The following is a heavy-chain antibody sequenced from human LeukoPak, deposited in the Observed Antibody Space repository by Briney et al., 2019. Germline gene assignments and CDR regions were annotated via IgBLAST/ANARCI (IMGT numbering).Heavy chain of an antibody. CDR2: INHSGST. CDR1: GGSFSGYY. Sequence: KPSETLSLTCAVYGGSFSGYYWSWIRQPPGKGLEWIGEINHSGSTNYNPSLKSRVTISVDTSKNQFSLKLSSVTAADTAVYYCARNYDSSDYGYNWFDPWGQGTLVTVSS. V-gene: IGHV4-34*01. D-gene: IGHD3-22*01. CDR3: ARNYDSSDYGYNWFDP. J-gene: IGHJ5*02.